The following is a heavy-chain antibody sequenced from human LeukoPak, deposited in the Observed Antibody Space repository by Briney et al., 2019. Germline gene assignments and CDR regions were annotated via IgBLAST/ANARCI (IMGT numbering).Heavy chain of an antibody. CDR3: ARYDFWSGPLGVDY. D-gene: IGHD3-3*01. V-gene: IGHV4-38-2*01. Sequence: SETLSLTCAVSGYSISSGYYWGWIRQPPGKGLEWIGSIYHSGSTYYNPSLKSRVTISVDTSKNQFPLKLSSVTAADTAVYYCARYDFWSGPLGVDYWGQGTLVTVSS. J-gene: IGHJ4*02. CDR2: IYHSGST. CDR1: GYSISSGYY.